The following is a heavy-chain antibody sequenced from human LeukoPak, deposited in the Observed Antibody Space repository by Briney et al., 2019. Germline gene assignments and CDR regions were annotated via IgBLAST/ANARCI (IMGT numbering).Heavy chain of an antibody. CDR3: ARAGGHDFWRHPHAFDI. D-gene: IGHD3-3*01. Sequence: SETLSLTCAVYGGSFSGYYWSWIRQPPGKGLEWIGEINHSGSTNHNPSLKSRVTISVDTSKNQFSLKLSSVTAADTAVYYCARAGGHDFWRHPHAFDIWGQGTMVTVSS. J-gene: IGHJ3*02. CDR1: GGSFSGYY. V-gene: IGHV4-34*01. CDR2: INHSGST.